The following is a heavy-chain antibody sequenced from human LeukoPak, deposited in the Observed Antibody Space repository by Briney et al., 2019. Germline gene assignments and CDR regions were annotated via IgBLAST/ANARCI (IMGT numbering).Heavy chain of an antibody. J-gene: IGHJ4*02. CDR3: ARGSTTYYDFWSGAFFDY. CDR2: IYYSGST. CDR1: GGSFSGYY. D-gene: IGHD3-3*01. V-gene: IGHV4-31*11. Sequence: SETLSLTCAVYGGSFSGYYWSWIRQHPGKGLEWIGYIYYSGSTYYNPSLKSRVTISVDTSKNQFSLKLSSVTAADTAVYYCARGSTTYYDFWSGAFFDYWGQGTLVTVSS.